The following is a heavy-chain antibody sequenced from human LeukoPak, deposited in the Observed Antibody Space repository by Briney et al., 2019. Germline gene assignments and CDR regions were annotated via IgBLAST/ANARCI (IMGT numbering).Heavy chain of an antibody. V-gene: IGHV1-46*01. D-gene: IGHD2-2*01. CDR2: INPSGGST. CDR1: GYTFTSYY. Sequence: ASVKVSCKASGYTFTSYYMHWVRQAPGQGLEWMGIINPSGGSTTYAQKFQGRVTMTRDTSTSTVYMELSSLRSADTAVYYCARDGVYCSSTSCSPFDDAFDIWGQGTMVTVSS. CDR3: ARDGVYCSSTSCSPFDDAFDI. J-gene: IGHJ3*02.